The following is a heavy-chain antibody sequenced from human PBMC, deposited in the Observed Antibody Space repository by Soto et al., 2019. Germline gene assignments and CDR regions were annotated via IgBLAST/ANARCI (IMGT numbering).Heavy chain of an antibody. D-gene: IGHD3-22*01. J-gene: IGHJ4*02. CDR2: IIPIFGTA. V-gene: IGHV1-69*01. Sequence: QVQLVQSGAEVKKPGSSVKVSCKASGGTFSSYAISWVRQAPGQGLEWMGGIIPIFGTANYAQKFQGRVTITADESTSTSYMELSSLRSEDTAVYYWARDETYYYDSSGYSFDYWGQGTLVTVSS. CDR1: GGTFSSYA. CDR3: ARDETYYYDSSGYSFDY.